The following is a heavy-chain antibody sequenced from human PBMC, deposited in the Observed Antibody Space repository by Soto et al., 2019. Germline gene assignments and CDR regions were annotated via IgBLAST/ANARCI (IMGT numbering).Heavy chain of an antibody. CDR3: AKEAEDYGDYVSRFDY. CDR2: ISGSGGST. Sequence: LSLTCAASGFTFSSYAMSWVRQAPGKGLEWVSAISGSGGSTYYADSVKGRFTISRDNSKNTLYLQMNSLRAEDTAVYYCAKEAEDYGDYVSRFDYWGQGTLVTVSS. V-gene: IGHV3-23*01. J-gene: IGHJ4*02. CDR1: GFTFSSYA. D-gene: IGHD4-17*01.